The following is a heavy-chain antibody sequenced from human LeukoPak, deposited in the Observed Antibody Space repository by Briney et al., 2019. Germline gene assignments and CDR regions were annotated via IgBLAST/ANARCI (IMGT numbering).Heavy chain of an antibody. J-gene: IGHJ4*02. Sequence: GGSLRLSCAASGFTFSSYWMSWVRHAPGKGLEWVANIKQDGSEKYYVDSVKGRFTISRDNAKNSLYLQMNSLRAEDTAVYYCARDRYYYDSSGYCIDYWGQGTLVTVSS. CDR3: ARDRYYYDSSGYCIDY. CDR2: IKQDGSEK. V-gene: IGHV3-7*01. CDR1: GFTFSSYW. D-gene: IGHD3-22*01.